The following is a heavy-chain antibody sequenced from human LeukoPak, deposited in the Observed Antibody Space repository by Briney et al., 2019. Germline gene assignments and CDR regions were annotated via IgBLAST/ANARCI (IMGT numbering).Heavy chain of an antibody. V-gene: IGHV1-69*13. CDR3: ARGGTMIVVVITYDAFDI. CDR2: IIPISGTA. J-gene: IGHJ3*02. Sequence: ASVKVSCKASGGTFSSYAISWVRQAPGQGLEWMGGIIPISGTANYAQKFQGRVTITADESTSTAYMELSSLRSEDTAVYYCARGGTMIVVVITYDAFDIWGQGTMVTVSS. CDR1: GGTFSSYA. D-gene: IGHD3-22*01.